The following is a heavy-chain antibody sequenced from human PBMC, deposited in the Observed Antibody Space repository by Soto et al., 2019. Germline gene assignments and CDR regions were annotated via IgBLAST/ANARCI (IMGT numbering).Heavy chain of an antibody. CDR2: ISSSSSYI. V-gene: IGHV3-21*01. CDR3: ARDASRDSSARGWFDP. Sequence: GGSLRLSCAASGFTFSSYSMNWVRQAPGKGLEWVSSISSSSSYIYYADSVKGRFTISRDNAKNSLYLQMNSLRAEDTAVYYCARDASRDSSARGWFDPWGPGTLVTVSS. CDR1: GFTFSSYS. J-gene: IGHJ5*02. D-gene: IGHD6-13*01.